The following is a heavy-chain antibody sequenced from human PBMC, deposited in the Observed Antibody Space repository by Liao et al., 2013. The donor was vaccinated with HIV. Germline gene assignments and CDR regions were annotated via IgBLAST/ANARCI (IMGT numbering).Heavy chain of an antibody. D-gene: IGHD2-2*01. Sequence: QVQLQQWGAGLLKPSETLSLTCAVYGGSFSGYYWSWIRQPPGKGLEWIGEINHSGSTNYNPSLKSRVTISVDTSKNQFSLKLSSVTAADTAVYYCARSGIVVVPGPGLEPRYFDYWGQGTLVTVSS. V-gene: IGHV4-34*01. J-gene: IGHJ4*02. CDR2: INHSGST. CDR1: GGSFSGYY. CDR3: ARSGIVVVPGPGLEPRYFDY.